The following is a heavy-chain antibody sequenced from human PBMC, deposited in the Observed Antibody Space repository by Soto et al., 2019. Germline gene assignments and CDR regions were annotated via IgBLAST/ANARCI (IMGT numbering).Heavy chain of an antibody. Sequence: GGSLRLSCAASGFTFSSYSMNWVRQAPGKGLEWVSSISSSSSYIYYADSVKGRFTISRDNAKNSLYLQMNSLRAEDTAVYYCAREITTGTTFYYYYGMDVWGQGTTVTVSS. V-gene: IGHV3-21*01. CDR2: ISSSSSYI. CDR3: AREITTGTTFYYYYGMDV. CDR1: GFTFSSYS. J-gene: IGHJ6*02. D-gene: IGHD1-1*01.